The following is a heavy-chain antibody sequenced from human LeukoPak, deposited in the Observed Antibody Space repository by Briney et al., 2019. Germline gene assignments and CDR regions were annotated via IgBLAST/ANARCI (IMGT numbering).Heavy chain of an antibody. CDR2: INTNTGNP. V-gene: IGHV7-4-1*02. CDR3: ARYCTNGVCVVDY. CDR1: GYTFTGYY. J-gene: IGHJ4*02. D-gene: IGHD2-8*01. Sequence: ASVKVSCKASGYTFTGYYMHWVRQAPGQGLEWMGWINTNTGNPTYAQGFTGRFVFSLDTSVSTAYLQISSLKAEDTAVYYCARYCTNGVCVVDYWGQGTLVTVSS.